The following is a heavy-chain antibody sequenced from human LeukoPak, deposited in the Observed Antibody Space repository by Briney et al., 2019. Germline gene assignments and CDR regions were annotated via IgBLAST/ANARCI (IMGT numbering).Heavy chain of an antibody. CDR1: GGSISSYY. CDR3: ARSIGEPRFAFDI. D-gene: IGHD3-3*01. V-gene: IGHV4-59*08. J-gene: IGHJ3*02. Sequence: SETLSLTCTVSGGSISSYYWSWIRQPPGKGLEWIGYIYYSGSTNYNPSLKSRVTISVDTSKNQFSLKLSSVTAADTAVYYCARSIGEPRFAFDIWGQGTMVTVSS. CDR2: IYYSGST.